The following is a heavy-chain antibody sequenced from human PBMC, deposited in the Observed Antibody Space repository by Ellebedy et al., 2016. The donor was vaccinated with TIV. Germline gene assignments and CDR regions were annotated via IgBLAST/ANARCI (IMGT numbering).Heavy chain of an antibody. J-gene: IGHJ3*02. V-gene: IGHV3-11*05. Sequence: GGSLRLXXAASGFTFSDYYMSWIRQAPGKGLEWVSYISSSSSYTNYADSVKGRFTISRDNAKNSLYLQMNSLRAEDTAVYYCARDDPYGTFDTWGQGTMVTVSS. CDR2: ISSSSSYT. CDR1: GFTFSDYY. D-gene: IGHD4-17*01. CDR3: ARDDPYGTFDT.